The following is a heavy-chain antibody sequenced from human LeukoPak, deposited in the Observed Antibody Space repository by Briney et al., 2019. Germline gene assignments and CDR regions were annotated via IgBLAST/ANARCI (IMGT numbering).Heavy chain of an antibody. CDR3: ARGRRGFSRYQLLFGNWFDP. V-gene: IGHV4-34*01. Sequence: SETLSLTCAVYGGSFSGYYWSWIRQPPGKGLEWIGEINHSGSTNYNPSLKSRVTISVDTSKNQFSLKLSSVTAADTAVYYCARGRRGFSRYQLLFGNWFDPWGQGTLVTVSS. CDR1: GGSFSGYY. D-gene: IGHD2-2*01. CDR2: INHSGST. J-gene: IGHJ5*02.